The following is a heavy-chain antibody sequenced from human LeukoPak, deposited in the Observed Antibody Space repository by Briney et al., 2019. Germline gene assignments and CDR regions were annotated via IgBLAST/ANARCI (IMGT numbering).Heavy chain of an antibody. CDR1: GGSISSYY. Sequence: PSETLSLTCTVSGGSISSYYWSWIRQPPGKGLEWIGYTYYSGSTNYHPSLKSRVTISVDTSKNQFYLKLSSVTAADTAVYYCARGTVGGISGVDYWGQGTLVSVSS. D-gene: IGHD6-19*01. J-gene: IGHJ4*02. CDR2: TYYSGST. CDR3: ARGTVGGISGVDY. V-gene: IGHV4-59*01.